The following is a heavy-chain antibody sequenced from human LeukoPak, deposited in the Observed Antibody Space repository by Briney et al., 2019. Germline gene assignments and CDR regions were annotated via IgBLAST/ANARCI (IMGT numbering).Heavy chain of an antibody. CDR3: ARRYGSGSYYYYGMDV. D-gene: IGHD3-10*01. J-gene: IGHJ6*02. CDR1: GYSFTSYW. Sequence: GESLKISCKGSGYSFTSYWIAWVRQMPGKGLEWMGIIYPGDSDTTYSPSFQGQVTISADKSISTAYLQWSSLKASDTAMYYCARRYGSGSYYYYGMDVWGHGTTVTVSS. V-gene: IGHV5-51*01. CDR2: IYPGDSDT.